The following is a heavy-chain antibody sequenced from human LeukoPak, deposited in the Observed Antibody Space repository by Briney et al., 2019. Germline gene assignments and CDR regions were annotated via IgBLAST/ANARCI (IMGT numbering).Heavy chain of an antibody. Sequence: SGGSLRLSCAASGFTFNRNAIRGVRQAPGKGLEWVSTIGGSGDKTFYADSVKGRFTISRDNSKNMVHLQMNSLTGEDTALYYCVRRGDASSGWGDHDFWGQGALVTVSS. CDR1: GFTFNRNA. V-gene: IGHV3-23*01. CDR2: IGGSGDKT. J-gene: IGHJ4*02. CDR3: VRRGDASSGWGDHDF. D-gene: IGHD6-19*01.